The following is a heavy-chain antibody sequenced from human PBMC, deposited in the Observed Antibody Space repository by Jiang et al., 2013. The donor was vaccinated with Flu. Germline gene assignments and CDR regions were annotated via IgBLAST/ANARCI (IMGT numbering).Heavy chain of an antibody. CDR1: GYSFTSYW. CDR2: IYPGDSDT. CDR3: VRGAGYYFDY. V-gene: IGHV5-51*01. D-gene: IGHD1-26*01. J-gene: IGHJ4*02. Sequence: GAEVKKPGESLRISCKGSGYSFTSYWISWVRQMPGKGLDWMGIIYPGDSDTKYSPSFQGQVTIYTDNSISTAYLQWSSLQASDTAVYYCVRGAGYYFDYWGQGT.